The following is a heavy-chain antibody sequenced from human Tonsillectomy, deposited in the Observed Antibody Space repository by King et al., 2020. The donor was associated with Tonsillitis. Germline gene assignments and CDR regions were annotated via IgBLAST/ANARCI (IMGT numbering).Heavy chain of an antibody. J-gene: IGHJ4*02. CDR1: GGSISSSY. Sequence: QLQESGPGLVKPSETLSLTCSVSGGSISSSYWSWIRQPPGKRLEGIGYIYYTGSTNHNPSLKSRVTISGETSKNQFSLRLGSVTVADTAVYYCARSSGWYFDYWGQGTLVTVSS. CDR2: IYYTGST. D-gene: IGHD6-19*01. V-gene: IGHV4-59*01. CDR3: ARSSGWYFDY.